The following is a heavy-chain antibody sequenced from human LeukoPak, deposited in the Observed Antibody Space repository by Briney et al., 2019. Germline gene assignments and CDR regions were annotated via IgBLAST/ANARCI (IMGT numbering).Heavy chain of an antibody. CDR3: ARLYSSSWYSGWFDP. V-gene: IGHV4-34*01. Sequence: SETLSLTCAVYGGSFSGYYWSWIRQPPGKGLEWIGSIYYSGSTYYNPSLKSRVTISVDTSKNQFSLKLSSVTAADTAVYYCARLYSSSWYSGWFDPWGQGTLVTVSS. CDR2: IYYSGST. CDR1: GGSFSGYY. D-gene: IGHD6-13*01. J-gene: IGHJ5*02.